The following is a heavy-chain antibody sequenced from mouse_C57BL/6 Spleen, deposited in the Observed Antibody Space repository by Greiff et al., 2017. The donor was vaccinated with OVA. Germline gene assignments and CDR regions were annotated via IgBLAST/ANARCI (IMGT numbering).Heavy chain of an antibody. D-gene: IGHD2-4*01. Sequence: QVQLKESGAELARPGASVKMSCKASGYTFTSYTMHWVKQRPGQGLEWIGYINPSSGYTKYNQKFKDKATLTADKSSSTAYMQLSSLTSEDSAVYYCAEELDDYDAWFAYWGQGTLVTVSA. CDR1: GYTFTSYT. CDR2: INPSSGYT. CDR3: AEELDDYDAWFAY. J-gene: IGHJ3*01. V-gene: IGHV1-4*01.